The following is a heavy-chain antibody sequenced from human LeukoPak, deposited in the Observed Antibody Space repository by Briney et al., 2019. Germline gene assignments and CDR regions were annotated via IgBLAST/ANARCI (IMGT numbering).Heavy chain of an antibody. V-gene: IGHV3-23*01. CDR3: ANSLLNSGQKGYYLDY. Sequence: GGCLRLAFSASGFTLSSYATGSGRQAPGRGVGWVSAISGIGGRTSYADSVRGRFTISRDNSRNTLSLQMDSLRAEDTAVCYCANSLLNSGQKGYYLDYWGKGTLVTVSS. D-gene: IGHD5-12*01. J-gene: IGHJ4*02. CDR1: GFTLSSYA. CDR2: ISGIGGRT.